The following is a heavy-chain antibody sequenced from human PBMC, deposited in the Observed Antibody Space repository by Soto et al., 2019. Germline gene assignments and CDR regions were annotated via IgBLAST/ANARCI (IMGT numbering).Heavy chain of an antibody. V-gene: IGHV1-18*01. J-gene: IGHJ4*02. CDR2: ISAYNGNT. Sequence: QVQLVQSGAEVKKPGASVKVSCKASGYTFTNYGISWVRQAPGQGLEWMGWISAYNGNTNYAQKLQGRVTMTTDTYTSKAYMKLRSLRSDATAVYYCARDSPPVDYWGQGTLVTVSS. CDR3: ARDSPPVDY. CDR1: GYTFTNYG.